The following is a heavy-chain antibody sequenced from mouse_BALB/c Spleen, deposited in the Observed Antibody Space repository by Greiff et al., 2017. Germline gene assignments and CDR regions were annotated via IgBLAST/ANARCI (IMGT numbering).Heavy chain of an antibody. CDR3: ARVWYAWFAY. D-gene: IGHD2-1*01. Sequence: VQLKQSGPGLVKPSQSLSLTCSVTGYSITSGYYWNWIRQFPGNKLEWMGYISYDGSNNYNPSLKNRISITRDTSKNQFFLKLNSVTTEDTATYYCARVWYAWFAYWGQGTLVTVSA. CDR2: ISYDGSN. V-gene: IGHV3-6*02. J-gene: IGHJ3*01. CDR1: GYSITSGYY.